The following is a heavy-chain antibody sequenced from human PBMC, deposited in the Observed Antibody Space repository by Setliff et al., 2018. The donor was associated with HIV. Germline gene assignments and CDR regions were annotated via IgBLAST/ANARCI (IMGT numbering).Heavy chain of an antibody. V-gene: IGHV1-2*02. D-gene: IGHD6-19*01. CDR1: GYTFSDYY. CDR2: INPNSGGT. J-gene: IGHJ4*02. Sequence: ASVKVSCKASGYTFSDYYMHWVRQAPGQGLEWMGWINPNSGGTNYAQKFQGRVNMTRDTSTNTAYMELKSLRSDDTAVYYCARDPQDTRGWYIYYFDYWGQGTLVTVSS. CDR3: ARDPQDTRGWYIYYFDY.